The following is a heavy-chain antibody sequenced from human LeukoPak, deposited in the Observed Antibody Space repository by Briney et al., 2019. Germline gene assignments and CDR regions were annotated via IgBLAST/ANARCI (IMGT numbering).Heavy chain of an antibody. J-gene: IGHJ6*03. V-gene: IGHV1-2*06. Sequence: ASVKVSCKASGYTFTGYYMHWVRQAPGQGLEWMGRINPNSGGTNYAQKFQGRVTMTRDTSISTAYMELSRLRSGDTAVYYCARMGFTRQQRYMDVWGKGTTVTVSS. D-gene: IGHD6-13*01. CDR2: INPNSGGT. CDR3: ARMGFTRQQRYMDV. CDR1: GYTFTGYY.